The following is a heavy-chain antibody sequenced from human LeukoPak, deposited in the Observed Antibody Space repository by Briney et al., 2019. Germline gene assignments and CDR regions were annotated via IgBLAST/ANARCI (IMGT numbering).Heavy chain of an antibody. CDR3: ARLASAWNFDY. J-gene: IGHJ4*02. V-gene: IGHV5-51*01. Sequence: GESLKTSCKGSGYSFTSYWIGWVRQMPGKDLEWMGIFSPGDSDSRYSPSFQGQVTISADKSISTVYLQWSSLKASDTAMYYCARLASAWNFDYWGQGTLVTVSS. CDR2: FSPGDSDS. D-gene: IGHD6-19*01. CDR1: GYSFTSYW.